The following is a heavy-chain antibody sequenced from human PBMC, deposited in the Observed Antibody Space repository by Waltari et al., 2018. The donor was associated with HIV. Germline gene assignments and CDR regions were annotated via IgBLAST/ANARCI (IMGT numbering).Heavy chain of an antibody. CDR1: GYTFDKFF. D-gene: IGHD1-26*01. CDR2: INPDGGST. Sequence: QVQLVQSGAEVKKPGASVKVSCAASGYTFDKFFMHWVRQAPGQGLEWLGIINPDGGSTSYAQKLQGRVTMTSDTSTSTFYMELSRLRSEDTAVYYCARGTFSGSFFYYYGMDVWGQGTAVSV. CDR3: ARGTFSGSFFYYYGMDV. V-gene: IGHV1-46*02. J-gene: IGHJ6*02.